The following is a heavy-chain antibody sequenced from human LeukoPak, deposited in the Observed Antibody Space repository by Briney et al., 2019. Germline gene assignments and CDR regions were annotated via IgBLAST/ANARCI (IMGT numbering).Heavy chain of an antibody. J-gene: IGHJ6*03. V-gene: IGHV7-4-1*02. CDR1: GYTFTSYA. D-gene: IGHD3-3*01. CDR2: INTNTGNP. Sequence: ASVKVSCKASGYTFTSYAMNWVRQAPGQGLEWMGWINTNTGNPTYAQGFTGRFVFSLDTSVSTAYLQISSLKAEDTAVYYCAYEKREDGIWSGYPYYYYYYYMDVWGKGTTVTVSS. CDR3: AYEKREDGIWSGYPYYYYYYYMDV.